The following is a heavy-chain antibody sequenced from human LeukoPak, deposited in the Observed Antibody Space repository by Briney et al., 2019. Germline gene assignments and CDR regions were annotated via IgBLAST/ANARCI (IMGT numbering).Heavy chain of an antibody. V-gene: IGHV4-38-2*01. Sequence: YPSETLSLTCGVSGHPFSSDSFWGWIRQPPGQGLEWIGSIHERGSTFYNPSLKSRVTISIDTSKNQFSLNVNSVTAADTAVYYCARASRPSNSWFDPWGQGTVVTVSS. CDR1: GHPFSSDSF. CDR2: IHERGST. J-gene: IGHJ5*02. CDR3: ARASRPSNSWFDP. D-gene: IGHD6-6*01.